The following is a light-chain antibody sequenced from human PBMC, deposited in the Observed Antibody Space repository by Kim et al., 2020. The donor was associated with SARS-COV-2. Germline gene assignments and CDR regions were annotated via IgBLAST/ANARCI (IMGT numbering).Light chain of an antibody. CDR3: QQYSSSLT. CDR1: QSVSSSY. J-gene: IGKJ5*01. V-gene: IGKV3-20*01. Sequence: VSPGERATLSCRASQSVSSSYVAWYQQHPGQAPRLIICGASSRATSIADRCSSGGSRTDFTLTISRQEPDDFAVYYWQQYSSSLTFGQGTQLEIK. CDR2: GAS.